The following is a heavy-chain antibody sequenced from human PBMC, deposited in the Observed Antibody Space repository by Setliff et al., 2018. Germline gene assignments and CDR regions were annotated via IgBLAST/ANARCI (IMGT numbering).Heavy chain of an antibody. CDR3: VRDAGDGYGVDAYAGGGFDI. D-gene: IGHD4-17*01. J-gene: IGHJ3*02. CDR1: DDSISSRHYY. Sequence: SETLSLTCTVSDDSISSRHYYWSWIRQPAGRGLEWLGRVYSNVGTNFNPSLKSRATMSVDASKNQISLKLMSVTAADTAVYYCVRDAGDGYGVDAYAGGGFDIWGQGTMVTV. CDR2: VYSNVGT. V-gene: IGHV4-61*02.